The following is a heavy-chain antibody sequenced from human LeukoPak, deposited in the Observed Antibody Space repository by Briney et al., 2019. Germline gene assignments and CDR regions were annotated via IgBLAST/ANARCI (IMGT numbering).Heavy chain of an antibody. J-gene: IGHJ6*02. Sequence: ASVKVSCKVSGYTLTELSMHWVRQAPGKGLEWMGGFDPEDGETIYAQKLQGRVTMTTDTSTSTAYMELRSLRSDDTAVYYCARDGNSRQWLVNYYYGMDVWGQGTTVTVSS. CDR1: GYTLTELS. V-gene: IGHV1-24*01. CDR3: ARDGNSRQWLVNYYYGMDV. D-gene: IGHD6-19*01. CDR2: FDPEDGET.